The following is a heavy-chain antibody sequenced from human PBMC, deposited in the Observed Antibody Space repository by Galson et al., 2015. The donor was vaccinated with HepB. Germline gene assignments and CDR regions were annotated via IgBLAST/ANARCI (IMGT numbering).Heavy chain of an antibody. D-gene: IGHD3-3*01. CDR1: GFTFSSYA. J-gene: IGHJ5*02. V-gene: IGHV3-23*01. CDR3: AKDRPNYDFWSGYPNGFDP. CDR2: ISGSGGST. Sequence: SLRLSCAASGFTFSSYAMSWVRQAPGKGLEWVSAISGSGGSTYYADSVKGRFTISRDNSKNTLYLQMNSLRAEDTAVYYCAKDRPNYDFWSGYPNGFDPWGQGTLVTVSS.